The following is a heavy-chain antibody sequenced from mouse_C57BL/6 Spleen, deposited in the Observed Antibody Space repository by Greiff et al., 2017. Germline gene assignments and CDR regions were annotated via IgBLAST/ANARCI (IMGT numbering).Heavy chain of an antibody. D-gene: IGHD2-5*01. CDR2: IDPSDSYT. J-gene: IGHJ4*01. Sequence: QVQLQQPGAELVMPGASVKLSCKASGYTFTSYWMHWVKQRPGQGLEWIGEIDPSDSYTNYNQKFTGKSTLTVDKSSSTAYMQLSSLTSEDSAVSCCARSYYSNYTSPFAMDYWGQGTSVTVSS. V-gene: IGHV1-69*01. CDR3: ARSYYSNYTSPFAMDY. CDR1: GYTFTSYW.